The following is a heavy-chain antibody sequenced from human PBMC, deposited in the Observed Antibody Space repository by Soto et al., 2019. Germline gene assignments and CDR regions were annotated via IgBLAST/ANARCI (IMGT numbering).Heavy chain of an antibody. Sequence: GGSLRLSCAASGFTFSTFPLSWVRQAPGMGLERVSAISGSGDGTDYADSVKGRFTISRDNSKNTLYLQMNSLRAEDTAVYYCAGPGYSSQDYWGQGALVTVSS. V-gene: IGHV3-23*01. CDR2: ISGSGDGT. J-gene: IGHJ4*02. D-gene: IGHD5-18*01. CDR3: AGPGYSSQDY. CDR1: GFTFSTFP.